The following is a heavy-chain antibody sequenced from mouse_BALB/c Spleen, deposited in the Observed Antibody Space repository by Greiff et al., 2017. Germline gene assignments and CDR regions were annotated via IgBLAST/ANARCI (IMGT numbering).Heavy chain of an antibody. V-gene: IGHV1S41*01. J-gene: IGHJ4*01. D-gene: IGHD4-1*01. CDR3: ARHWAYAMDY. Sequence: PGASVKLSCKASGYTFTSYWINWIKQRPGQGLEWIGRIAPGSGSTYYNEMFKGKATLTVDTSSSTAYIQLSSLSSEDSAVYFCARHWAYAMDYWGQGTSVTVSS. CDR1: GYTFTSYW. CDR2: IAPGSGST.